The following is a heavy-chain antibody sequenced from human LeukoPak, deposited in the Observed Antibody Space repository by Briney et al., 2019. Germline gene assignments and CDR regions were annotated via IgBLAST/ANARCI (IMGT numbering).Heavy chain of an antibody. CDR3: ARVAARSPYYDILTGYYQPHDAFDI. CDR2: ISGSGGST. J-gene: IGHJ3*02. Sequence: GGSLRLSCAASGFAFSTYAMHWVRQAPGKGLEWVSAISGSGGSTYYADSVKGRFTISRDNAKNSLYLQMNSLRAEDTAVYYCARVAARSPYYDILTGYYQPHDAFDIWGQGTMVTVSS. D-gene: IGHD3-9*01. CDR1: GFAFSTYA. V-gene: IGHV3-23*01.